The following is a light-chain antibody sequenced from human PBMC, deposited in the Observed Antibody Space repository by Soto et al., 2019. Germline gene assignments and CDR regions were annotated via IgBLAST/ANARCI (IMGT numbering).Light chain of an antibody. CDR2: DAS. CDR3: QQYYSYWT. CDR1: QSISSW. V-gene: IGKV1-5*01. Sequence: DIQRTESNPTLSAAVEERVTITFRASQSISSWLAWYQQKPGKAPKLLIYDASSLESGVPSRFSGSGSGTEFTLTISSLQPDDFATYYCQQYYSYWTFGQGTKVDI. J-gene: IGKJ1*01.